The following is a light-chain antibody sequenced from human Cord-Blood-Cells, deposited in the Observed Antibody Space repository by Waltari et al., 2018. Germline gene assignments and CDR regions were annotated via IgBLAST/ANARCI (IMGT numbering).Light chain of an antibody. CDR2: DDS. J-gene: IGLJ3*02. Sequence: SYVLTQPPSVSVAPGKTARITCGGTNIGSKSVHGYQQKPGQAPVLVVYDDSDRPSGIPERFSGSNSGNTATLTISRVEAGDEADYYCQVWDSSSDHWVFGGGTKLTVL. CDR1: NIGSKS. CDR3: QVWDSSSDHWV. V-gene: IGLV3-21*03.